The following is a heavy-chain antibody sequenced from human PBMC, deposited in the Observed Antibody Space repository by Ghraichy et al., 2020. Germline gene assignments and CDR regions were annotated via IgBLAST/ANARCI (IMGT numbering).Heavy chain of an antibody. D-gene: IGHD3-9*01. J-gene: IGHJ4*02. Sequence: ASVKVSCKASGYTFTSYYMHWVRQAPGQGLEWMGIINPSGGSTSYAQKFQGRVTMTRDTSTSTVYMELSSLRSEDTAVYYCARDDYDILTGGPFDYWGQGTLVTVSS. CDR2: INPSGGST. V-gene: IGHV1-46*01. CDR1: GYTFTSYY. CDR3: ARDDYDILTGGPFDY.